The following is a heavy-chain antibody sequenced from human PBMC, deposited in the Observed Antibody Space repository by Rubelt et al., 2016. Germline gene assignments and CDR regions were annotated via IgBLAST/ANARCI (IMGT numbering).Heavy chain of an antibody. J-gene: IGHJ4*02. CDR1: GYTFTSYY. CDR3: ARVGSGSYFDY. Sequence: QVQLVQSGAEVKKPGASVKVSCKASGYTFTSYYMHWVRQAPGQGLEWMGIINPSGGSTSYAQKFQGRVPMTRDTSPGTVDMELRGLRSDDTAVYYCARVGSGSYFDYWGQGTLVTVSS. CDR2: INPSGGST. V-gene: IGHV1-46*01. D-gene: IGHD1-26*01.